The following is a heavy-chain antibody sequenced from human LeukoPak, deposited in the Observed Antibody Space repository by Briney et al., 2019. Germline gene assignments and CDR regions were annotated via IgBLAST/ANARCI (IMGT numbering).Heavy chain of an antibody. CDR3: ARLATVTEMLPRRRVSGFDY. V-gene: IGHV1-18*01. Sequence: ASVKVSYKASGYTFTSYGISWVRQAPGQGLEWMGWISAYNGNTNYAQKLQGRVTMTTDTSTSTAYMELRSLRSDDTAVYYCARLATVTEMLPRRRVSGFDYWGQGTLVTVSS. D-gene: IGHD4-17*01. CDR2: ISAYNGNT. CDR1: GYTFTSYG. J-gene: IGHJ4*02.